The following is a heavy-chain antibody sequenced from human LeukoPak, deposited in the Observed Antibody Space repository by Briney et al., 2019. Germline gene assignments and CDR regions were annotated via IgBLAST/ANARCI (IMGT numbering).Heavy chain of an antibody. CDR3: ARFGYCSSTSCYEAYYYGMDV. V-gene: IGHV1-2*02. CDR1: GYTFTGYY. D-gene: IGHD2-2*01. CDR2: INPNSGGT. Sequence: GASVKVSCKASGYTFTGYYMHWVRQAPGQGLEWMGWINPNSGGTNYAQKFQGRVTMTRDTSISTAYMELSRLRSDDTAVYYCARFGYCSSTSCYEAYYYGMDVWGQGTTVTVSS. J-gene: IGHJ6*02.